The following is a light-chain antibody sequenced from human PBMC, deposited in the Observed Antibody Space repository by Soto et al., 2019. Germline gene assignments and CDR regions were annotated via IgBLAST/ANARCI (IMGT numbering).Light chain of an antibody. J-gene: IGKJ2*01. Sequence: EIVLTQSPGTLSLSPGERATLSCRASQSVSSGYLAWYHQKPGQPPRLLIYGASSRATGITDRFSGSGSGTDFTLPISSLEPEDFAVYYCQPYGSSPQTFGQGTKLDIK. CDR2: GAS. CDR1: QSVSSGY. CDR3: QPYGSSPQT. V-gene: IGKV3-20*01.